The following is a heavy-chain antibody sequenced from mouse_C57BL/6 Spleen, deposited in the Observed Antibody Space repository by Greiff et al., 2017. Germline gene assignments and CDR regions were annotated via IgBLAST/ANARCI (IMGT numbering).Heavy chain of an antibody. J-gene: IGHJ2*01. CDR3: ARISCNFDY. CDR2: IWWDDDK. V-gene: IGHV8-8*01. CDR1: GFSLSTFGMG. Sequence: QVTLKVSGPGLLQPSQTLSLTCSFSGFSLSTFGMGVGWIRQPQGKGLVWPAHIWWDDDKAYNQALKSRLAISKDTSKNQVFLKISNLDTADTATDYCARISCNFDYWGQGTTLTVSS.